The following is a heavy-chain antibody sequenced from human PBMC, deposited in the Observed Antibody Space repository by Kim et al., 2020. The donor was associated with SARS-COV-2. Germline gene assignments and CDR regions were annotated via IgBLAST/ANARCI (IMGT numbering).Heavy chain of an antibody. D-gene: IGHD2-15*01. Sequence: GGSLRLSCAASGFTFSSYAMHWVRQAPGKGLEWVAVISYDGSNKYYADSVKGRFTISRDNSKNTLYLQMNSLRAEDTAVYYCARDFPGWTRPGGMDVWGQGTTVTVSS. CDR1: GFTFSSYA. CDR3: ARDFPGWTRPGGMDV. J-gene: IGHJ6*02. V-gene: IGHV3-30*04. CDR2: ISYDGSNK.